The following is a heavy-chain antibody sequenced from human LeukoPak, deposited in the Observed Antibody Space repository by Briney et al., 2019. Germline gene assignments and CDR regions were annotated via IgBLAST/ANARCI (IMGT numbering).Heavy chain of an antibody. CDR1: GGIFSSYA. J-gene: IGHJ5*02. Sequence: GASVKVSCKASGGIFSSYAISWVRQAPGQGLEWMGGIIPIFGTANYAQKFQGRVTITTDESTSTAYMELSSLRSEDTAVYYCARVGPEYSSSSFNWFDPWGQGTLVTVSS. CDR3: ARVGPEYSSSSFNWFDP. V-gene: IGHV1-69*05. D-gene: IGHD6-6*01. CDR2: IIPIFGTA.